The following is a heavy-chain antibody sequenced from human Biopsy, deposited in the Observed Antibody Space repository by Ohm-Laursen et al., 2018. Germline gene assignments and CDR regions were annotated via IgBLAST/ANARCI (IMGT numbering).Heavy chain of an antibody. J-gene: IGHJ4*02. V-gene: IGHV4-30-4*02. CDR3: ARAYFYGMGTSNYFLDS. CDR2: IYYSWTT. D-gene: IGHD3-10*01. Sequence: SDTLSLTCPVSGGSVRSPDHRWNWVRRAPGKGLEWIGNIYYSWTTLYNPSLSGRVTMDLDRSTNQFSLKLKSVTSADTAVYFCARAYFYGMGTSNYFLDSWGQGALVTVSS. CDR1: GGSVRSPDHR.